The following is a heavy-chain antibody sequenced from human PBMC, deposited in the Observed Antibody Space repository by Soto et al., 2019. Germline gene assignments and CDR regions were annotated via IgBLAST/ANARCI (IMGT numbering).Heavy chain of an antibody. CDR3: ARAAYGGYDFWRGYVPSLGYYYGMDV. CDR2: INHSGST. CDR1: GGSFSGYY. J-gene: IGHJ6*01. V-gene: IGHV4-34*01. D-gene: IGHD3-3*01. Sequence: QVQLQQWGAGLLKPSETLSLTCAVYGGSFSGYYWSWIRQPPGKGLEWIGEINHSGSTNYNPSLKRRVTISVDTSKHKFSLKQRSVNASHAAVYYCARAAYGGYDFWRGYVPSLGYYYGMDVWGQGTTVTVSS.